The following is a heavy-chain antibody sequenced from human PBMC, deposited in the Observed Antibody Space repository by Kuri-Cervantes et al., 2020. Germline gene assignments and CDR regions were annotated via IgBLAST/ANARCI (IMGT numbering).Heavy chain of an antibody. V-gene: IGHV3-53*01. Sequence: GESLKISCAASGFTVSSNYMSWVRQAPGKGLEWVSVIYSGGSTYYADSVKGRFTISRDNSKNTLYLQMNGLRAEDTAVYYCARCLNYYDSSGYYSIDAFDIWGQGTMVTVSS. D-gene: IGHD3-22*01. CDR3: ARCLNYYDSSGYYSIDAFDI. CDR2: IYSGGST. CDR1: GFTVSSNY. J-gene: IGHJ3*02.